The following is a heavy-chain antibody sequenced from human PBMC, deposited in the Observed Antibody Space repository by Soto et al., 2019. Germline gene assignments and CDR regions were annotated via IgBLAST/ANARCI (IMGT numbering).Heavy chain of an antibody. J-gene: IGHJ4*02. CDR2: TYYRGST. Sequence: PSETLSLTCSVSGVSISSYFWSWIRQPPGRGLEWIGYTYYRGSTNYSSSLKSRVAISLDTSENQFSLKVNSVTAADTAVYYCARIGGYHGPLDYWGQGTPVTVSS. D-gene: IGHD3-16*02. V-gene: IGHV4-59*01. CDR1: GVSISSYF. CDR3: ARIGGYHGPLDY.